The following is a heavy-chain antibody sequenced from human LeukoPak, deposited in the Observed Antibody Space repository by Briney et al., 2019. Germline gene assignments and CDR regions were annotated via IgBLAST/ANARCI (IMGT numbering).Heavy chain of an antibody. CDR3: AKQAGWGGYFYFLPFDF. J-gene: IGHJ4*02. V-gene: IGHV3-11*01. CDR2: ISSSSSTI. D-gene: IGHD2-21*01. CDR1: GFTVTDYY. Sequence: GGSLRLSCAASGFTVTDYYMSWIRQAPGKGLVWVSYISSSSSTIYYADSVKGRFTISRDNSKNSLYLQMNSLRAEDTAVYFCAKQAGWGGYFYFLPFDFWGQGTLVTVSS.